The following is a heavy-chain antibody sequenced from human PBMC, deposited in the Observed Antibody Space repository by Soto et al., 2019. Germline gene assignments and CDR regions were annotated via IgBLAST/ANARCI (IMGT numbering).Heavy chain of an antibody. CDR1: GGSISSINYF. Sequence: QLQLQESGTGLVKPSETLSLTCTVSGGSISSINYFWGWIRQPPGKGLEWIGSLYYSGNTYYNPSLQSRVTISVDTSKKQCALTLRSVTAADTAVYYCARGGGSTFNWFDPWGQGTLVTVSP. CDR3: ARGGGSTFNWFDP. V-gene: IGHV4-39*01. D-gene: IGHD2-15*01. CDR2: LYYSGNT. J-gene: IGHJ5*02.